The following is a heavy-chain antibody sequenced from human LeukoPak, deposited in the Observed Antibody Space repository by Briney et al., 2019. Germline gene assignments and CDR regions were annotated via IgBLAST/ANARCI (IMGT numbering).Heavy chain of an antibody. CDR2: IYSGGST. D-gene: IGHD2-21*02. J-gene: IGHJ4*02. CDR3: ARGRAYCGGDCYSPVYYFDY. CDR1: GFTFSSNY. V-gene: IGHV3-53*01. Sequence: PGGSLRLSCAASGFTFSSNYMSWVRQAPGKGLEWVSVIYSGGSTYYANSVKGRFTISRDNSKNTLYLQMNSLRAEDTAVYYCARGRAYCGGDCYSPVYYFDYWGQGTLVTVSS.